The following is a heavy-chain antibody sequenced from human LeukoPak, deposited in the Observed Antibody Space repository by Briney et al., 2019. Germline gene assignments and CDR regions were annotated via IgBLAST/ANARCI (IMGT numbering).Heavy chain of an antibody. CDR1: GFTFSSYS. CDR2: ISSRSSYI. Sequence: GGSLRLSCAASGFTFSSYSVNWVRQAPGKGLEWVSSISSRSSYIYYADSVKGRFTISRDNAKNSLYLQMNSLRAEDTAVYYCAREGGGIAAGVYYFDYWGQGTLVTV. D-gene: IGHD6-13*01. V-gene: IGHV3-21*01. J-gene: IGHJ4*02. CDR3: AREGGGIAAGVYYFDY.